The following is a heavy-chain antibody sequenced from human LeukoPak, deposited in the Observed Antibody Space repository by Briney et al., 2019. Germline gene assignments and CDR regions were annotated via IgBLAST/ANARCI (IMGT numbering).Heavy chain of an antibody. CDR3: ARLGGSQETYYFDY. Sequence: SETLSLTCTVSGGSISSGSYYWGWIRQPPGKGLEWIGSIYYSGSTYYNPSLKSRVTISVDTSKNQFSLKLSSVTAADTAVYYCARLGGSQETYYFDYWGQGTLVTVSS. J-gene: IGHJ4*02. CDR2: IYYSGST. V-gene: IGHV4-39*01. CDR1: GGSISSGSYY. D-gene: IGHD3-16*01.